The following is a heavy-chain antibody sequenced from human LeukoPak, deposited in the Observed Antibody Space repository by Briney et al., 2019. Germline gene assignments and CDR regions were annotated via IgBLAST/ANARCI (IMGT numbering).Heavy chain of an antibody. D-gene: IGHD1-7*01. CDR2: IKSKTDGGTT. Sequence: QTGGSLRLSCAASGFTFSNAWMNWVRQAPGKGLEWVGRIKSKTDGGTTDYAAPVKGRFTISRDDSKNTLYLQMNSLKTEDTAVYYCTTDPPLELELQTGWGQGTLVTVSS. J-gene: IGHJ4*02. V-gene: IGHV3-15*01. CDR3: TTDPPLELELQTG. CDR1: GFTFSNAW.